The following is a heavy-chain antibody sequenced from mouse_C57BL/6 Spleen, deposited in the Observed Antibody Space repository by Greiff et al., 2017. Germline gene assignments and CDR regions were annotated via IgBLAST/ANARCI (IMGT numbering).Heavy chain of an antibody. J-gene: IGHJ1*03. CDR1: GFTFSDYG. V-gene: IGHV5-17*01. CDR3: ARRRGYFDV. Sequence: EVMLVESGGGLVKPGGSLKLSCAASGFTFSDYGMHWVRQAPEKGLEWVAYISRGSGTIYYADTVKGRFTIARDNTKNTLFLQMTSLRSEDAAMYYCARRRGYFDVWGTGTTLTVSS. CDR2: ISRGSGTI.